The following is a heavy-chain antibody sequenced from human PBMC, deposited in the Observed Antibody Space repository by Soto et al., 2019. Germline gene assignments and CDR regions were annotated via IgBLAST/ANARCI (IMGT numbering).Heavy chain of an antibody. Sequence: EVQLVESGGNLAQPGGSLRLSCAASGFTFSRSSMNWVRQAPGKGLEWVSSISGGGTSIDYADSVKGGFIISRDNAKNSLYLQMNSLRDEDTAVYYCSSDGPKDQLLSSYNYNGMDVWGQVTTVTVS. CDR2: ISGGGTSI. CDR1: GFTFSRSS. V-gene: IGHV3-48*02. D-gene: IGHD2-2*01. CDR3: SSDGPKDQLLSSYNYNGMDV. J-gene: IGHJ6*02.